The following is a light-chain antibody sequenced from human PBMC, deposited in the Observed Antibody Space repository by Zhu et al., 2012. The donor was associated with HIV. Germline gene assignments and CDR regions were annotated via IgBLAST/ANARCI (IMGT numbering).Light chain of an antibody. J-gene: IGKJ2*01. CDR2: SAS. V-gene: IGKV3-20*01. CDR1: QSARNNY. CDR3: QQYDVSPRT. Sequence: IVLTQSPGTVSLSPGQTATLSCRASQSARNNYVAWYQYKPGRAPRLLMYSASDRAAGIPDRFSGSGSGTDFTLTIXGLEPGDCAVYFCQQYDVSPRTFGQGA.